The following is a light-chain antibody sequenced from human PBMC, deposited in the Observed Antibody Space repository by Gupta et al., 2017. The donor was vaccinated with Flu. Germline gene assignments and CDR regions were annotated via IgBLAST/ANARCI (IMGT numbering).Light chain of an antibody. CDR3: GTWDSSLSTVV. CDR1: SSNIGNNY. Sequence: TVTISCSGSSSNIGNNYVSWYQQFPVTAPKLLIYENDRRPSGFPDRFSGSKSGTSATLDITGLQTGDEADYYCGTWDSSLSTVVFGGGTKLTVL. J-gene: IGLJ3*02. CDR2: END. V-gene: IGLV1-51*02.